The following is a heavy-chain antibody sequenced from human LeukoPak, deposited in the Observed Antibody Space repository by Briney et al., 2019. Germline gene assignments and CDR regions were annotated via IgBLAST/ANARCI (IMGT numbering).Heavy chain of an antibody. CDR3: ASRISSSSLYFDY. CDR1: GGFISSHY. V-gene: IGHV4-59*11. J-gene: IGHJ4*02. Sequence: SETLSLTCTVSGGFISSHYWSWIRQPPGKGLEWIGYIYYSGSTNYNPSLKSRVTISVDTSKNQFSLKLSSVTAADTAVYYCASRISSSSLYFDYWGQGTLVTVSS. D-gene: IGHD6-6*01. CDR2: IYYSGST.